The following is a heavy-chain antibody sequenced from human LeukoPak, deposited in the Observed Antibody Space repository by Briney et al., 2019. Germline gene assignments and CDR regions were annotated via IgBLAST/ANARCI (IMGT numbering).Heavy chain of an antibody. Sequence: SETLSLTCAVYGASFSGYYWSWIRQPPGKGLDWIGTISHYGRTYYSSSLNGRVSISLDTSKNQLSLRLTSVTAADTAVYYCAGQDIVVVPLQSAFPAYWGQGALVTVSS. CDR1: GASFSGYY. J-gene: IGHJ4*02. D-gene: IGHD2-2*01. V-gene: IGHV4-34*07. CDR2: ISHYGRT. CDR3: AGQDIVVVPLQSAFPAY.